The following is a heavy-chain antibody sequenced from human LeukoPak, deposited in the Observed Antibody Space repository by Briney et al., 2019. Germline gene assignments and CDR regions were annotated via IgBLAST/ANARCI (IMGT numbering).Heavy chain of an antibody. V-gene: IGHV3-11*01. J-gene: IGHJ4*02. Sequence: PGGSLRLSCAASGFTFSDYYMSWIRQAPGKGLVWVSYISSSGSTIYYADSVKGRFTISRDNAKNSLYLQMNSLRAEDTAVYYCARTVAYSSGWYSSAHYYFDYWGQGTLVTVSS. D-gene: IGHD6-19*01. CDR1: GFTFSDYY. CDR2: ISSSGSTI. CDR3: ARTVAYSSGWYSSAHYYFDY.